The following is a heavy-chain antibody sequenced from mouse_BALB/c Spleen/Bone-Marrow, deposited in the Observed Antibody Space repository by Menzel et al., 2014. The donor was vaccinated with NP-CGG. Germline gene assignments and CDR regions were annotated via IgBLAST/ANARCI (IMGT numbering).Heavy chain of an antibody. CDR2: IDPANGNN. Sequence: EVKLVESGAELVKPGASVKFSCTASGFNIKDTYMHWVKQRPEQGLEWIGRIDPANGNNKYDPKFQGKTTITADTSSNTAYRQLSSLTSEDTAVCYGASWEYYAMDYWGQGTSVTVSS. J-gene: IGHJ4*01. CDR3: ASWEYYAMDY. V-gene: IGHV14-3*02. D-gene: IGHD4-1*01. CDR1: GFNIKDTY.